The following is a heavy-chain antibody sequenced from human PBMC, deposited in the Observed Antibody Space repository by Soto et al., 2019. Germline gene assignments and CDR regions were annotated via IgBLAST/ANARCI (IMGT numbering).Heavy chain of an antibody. V-gene: IGHV3-7*05. Sequence: GGSLRLSCAASGFTFSSYWMSWVRQAPGKGLEWVANIKQDGTEKYYVDSVKGRFTISRDNAKNSLYLQMNSLRAEDTAVYYCARDPDYYDSSGYYYDGAFDIWGQGTMVTVSS. CDR1: GFTFSSYW. J-gene: IGHJ3*02. D-gene: IGHD3-22*01. CDR2: IKQDGTEK. CDR3: ARDPDYYDSSGYYYDGAFDI.